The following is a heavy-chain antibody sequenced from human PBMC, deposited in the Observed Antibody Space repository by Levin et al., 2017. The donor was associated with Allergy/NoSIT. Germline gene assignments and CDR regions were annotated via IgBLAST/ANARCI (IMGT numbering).Heavy chain of an antibody. J-gene: IGHJ5*02. CDR3: ARAGTGSYSPYNWFDP. CDR2: IYHRGST. CDR1: GGSISSRNW. D-gene: IGHD3-10*01. Sequence: SCAVSGGSISSRNWWSWGRQPPGKGLEWLGEIYHRGSTNYNPSLKSRVTISVDKSKNKLSLKMSTVRAADTAVYYCARAGTGSYSPYNWFDPWGQGTLVTVSS. V-gene: IGHV4-4*02.